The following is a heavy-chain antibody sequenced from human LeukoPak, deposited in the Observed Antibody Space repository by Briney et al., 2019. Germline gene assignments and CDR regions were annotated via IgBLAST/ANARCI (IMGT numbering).Heavy chain of an antibody. Sequence: SETLSLTCTVSGGSISSYYWSWIRQPPGKGLEWLGYIYYTGSTNYNPSLKSRVTISVDTSKNQFSLKLSYVNAADTAVYYCARYISSGLDYWGQGTLVTVSS. J-gene: IGHJ4*02. V-gene: IGHV4-59*08. D-gene: IGHD6-6*01. CDR3: ARYISSGLDY. CDR2: IYYTGST. CDR1: GGSISSYY.